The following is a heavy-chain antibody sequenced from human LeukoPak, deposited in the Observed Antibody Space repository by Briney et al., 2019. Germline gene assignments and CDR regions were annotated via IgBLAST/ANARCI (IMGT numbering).Heavy chain of an antibody. CDR2: IIPIFGTA. D-gene: IGHD3-3*01. Sequence: GASVKVSCKASGGTFSSYAISWVRQAPGQGLEWMGGIIPIFGTANYAQKFQGRVTITADESTSTAYMELSSLRSEDTAVYYCARHPLNSYDFWSGYPYMDVWGKGTTVTVSS. J-gene: IGHJ6*03. CDR3: ARHPLNSYDFWSGYPYMDV. CDR1: GGTFSSYA. V-gene: IGHV1-69*13.